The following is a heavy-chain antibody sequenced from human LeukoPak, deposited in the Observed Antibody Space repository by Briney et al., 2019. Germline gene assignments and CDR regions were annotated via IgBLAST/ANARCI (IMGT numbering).Heavy chain of an antibody. J-gene: IGHJ4*02. CDR2: INHSGST. V-gene: IGHV4-34*01. Sequence: SETLSLTCAVYGGSFSGYYWSWIRQPPGKGLEWIGEINHSGSTNYNPSLKSRVTISVDTSKNQFSPKLSSVTAADTAVYYCASEFYGYHIPKYDYWGQGTLVTVSS. CDR1: GGSFSGYY. D-gene: IGHD5-18*01. CDR3: ASEFYGYHIPKYDY.